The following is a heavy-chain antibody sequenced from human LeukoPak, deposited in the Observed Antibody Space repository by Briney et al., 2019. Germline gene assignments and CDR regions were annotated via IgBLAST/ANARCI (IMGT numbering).Heavy chain of an antibody. D-gene: IGHD3-10*01. J-gene: IGHJ6*03. Sequence: ASVKVSCKASGYTFTSYGISWVRQAPGQGLEWMGWISAYNGNTNYAQKLQGRVTMTTDTSTSTAYMELRSLRSDDTAVYYCARDVSSGSYYRKEIRPTRYYYMDVWGKGTTVTISS. CDR1: GYTFTSYG. CDR3: ARDVSSGSYYRKEIRPTRYYYMDV. CDR2: ISAYNGNT. V-gene: IGHV1-18*01.